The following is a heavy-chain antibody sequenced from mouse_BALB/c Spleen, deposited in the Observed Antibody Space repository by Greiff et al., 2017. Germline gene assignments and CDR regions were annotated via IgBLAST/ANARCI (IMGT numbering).Heavy chain of an antibody. D-gene: IGHD1-1*01. Sequence: VKVVESGPGLVAPSQSLSITCTVSGFSLSRYSVHWVRQSPGKGLEWLGVIWSGGSTNYNSALMSRLSISKDNSKSQVFLKMNSLQTDDTAMYYCAITTVVATDWYFDVWGAGTTVTVSS. CDR3: AITTVVATDWYFDV. V-gene: IGHV2-6-4*01. CDR1: GFSLSRYS. CDR2: IWSGGST. J-gene: IGHJ1*01.